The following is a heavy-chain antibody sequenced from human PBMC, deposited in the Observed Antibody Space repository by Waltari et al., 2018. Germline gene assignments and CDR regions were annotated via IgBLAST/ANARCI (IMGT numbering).Heavy chain of an antibody. D-gene: IGHD6-19*01. CDR3: AKEVSRYSSGWYDY. Sequence: EVQLVESGGVVVQPGGSLRLSCAASGSTFDDYTMHWVRQAPGKGLEWVSLISWDGGSTYYADSVKGRFTISRDNSKNSLYLQMNSLRTEDTALYYCAKEVSRYSSGWYDYWGQGTLVTVSS. CDR2: ISWDGGST. CDR1: GSTFDDYT. V-gene: IGHV3-43*01. J-gene: IGHJ4*02.